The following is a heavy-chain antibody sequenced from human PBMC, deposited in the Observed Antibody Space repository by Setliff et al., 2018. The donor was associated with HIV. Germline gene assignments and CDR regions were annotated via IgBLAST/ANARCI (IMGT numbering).Heavy chain of an antibody. Sequence: GASVKVSCKASGYSFTAYHMHWVRQAPGQGLEWMGWINPNSGGTNYAQKFQGRVTMTRDTSIITAYMELSGLTSADTAVYYCARDTVKATFSDYWGQGTLVTVSS. CDR1: GYSFTAYH. V-gene: IGHV1-2*02. D-gene: IGHD4-17*01. CDR2: INPNSGGT. J-gene: IGHJ4*02. CDR3: ARDTVKATFSDY.